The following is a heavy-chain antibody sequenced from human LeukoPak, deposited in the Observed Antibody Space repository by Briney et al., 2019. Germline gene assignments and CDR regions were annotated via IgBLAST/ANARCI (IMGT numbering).Heavy chain of an antibody. V-gene: IGHV3-33*08. CDR1: GFTFNTYG. J-gene: IGHJ4*02. CDR2: IWYDGSNK. CDR3: ARLDSGWTIDY. D-gene: IGHD6-19*01. Sequence: AGGSLRLSCAASGFTFNTYGMHGVRQAPGKGLEWVAVIWYDGSNKYYADSVKGRFTISRDNSKNTLYLQMNSLRAEDTAVYYCARLDSGWTIDYWGQGTLVTVSS.